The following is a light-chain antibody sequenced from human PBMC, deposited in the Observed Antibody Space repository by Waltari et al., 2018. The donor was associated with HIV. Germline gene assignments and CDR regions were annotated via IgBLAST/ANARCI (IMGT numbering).Light chain of an antibody. J-gene: IGLJ2*01. CDR2: EVY. CDR1: SSDVGSYDL. Sequence: QSALTQPASVSGSPGQSITISCTGTSSDVGSYDLVSWDQPNPGKAPKRMIYEVYNLPSVFSQRFSGSQSGNTASLTIAGLQAEDEAEYYCSSYAGSSALVVFGGGTKVTVL. V-gene: IGLV2-23*02. CDR3: SSYAGSSALVV.